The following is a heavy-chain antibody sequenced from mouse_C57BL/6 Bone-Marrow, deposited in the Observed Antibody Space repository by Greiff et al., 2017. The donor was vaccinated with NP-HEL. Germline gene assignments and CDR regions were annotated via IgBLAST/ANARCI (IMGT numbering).Heavy chain of an antibody. J-gene: IGHJ2*01. V-gene: IGHV1-50*01. Sequence: QVQLQQSGAELVKPGASVKLSCKASGYTFTSYWVQWVKQRPGQGLEWIGEIDPSDSYTNYNQKFKGKATLTVDTSSSTAYMQLSSLTSEDSAVYYCAMGDWGQGTTLTVSS. CDR1: GYTFTSYW. CDR2: IDPSDSYT. CDR3: AMGD.